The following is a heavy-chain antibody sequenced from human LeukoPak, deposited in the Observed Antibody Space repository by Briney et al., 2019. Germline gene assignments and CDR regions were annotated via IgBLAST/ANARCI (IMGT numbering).Heavy chain of an antibody. V-gene: IGHV3-7*01. CDR2: IKQDGSEK. J-gene: IGHJ4*02. CDR1: GLIFSNYW. CDR3: ARGHTILAY. Sequence: GSLRLSCVASGLIFSNYWMSWFRQAPGKGLEWVANIKQDGSEKYYVDSVRGRFTISRDNAKNSLYLQMNSLRAEDTAVYYCARGHTILAYWGQGTLVTVSS. D-gene: IGHD3-3*01.